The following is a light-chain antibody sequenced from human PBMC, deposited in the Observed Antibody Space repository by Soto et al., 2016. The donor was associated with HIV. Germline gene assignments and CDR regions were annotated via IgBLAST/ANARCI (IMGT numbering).Light chain of an antibody. J-gene: IGKJ4*01. CDR2: AAS. V-gene: IGKV1-39*01. CDR1: QSISSY. Sequence: DIQMTQSPSSLSASVGDRVTITCRASQSISSYLNWYQQKPGKAPKLLIYAASSLQSGVPSRFSGSGSGTDFTLTISSLQPEDVATYYCQKYNSASLTFGGGTKVEIK. CDR3: QKYNSASLT.